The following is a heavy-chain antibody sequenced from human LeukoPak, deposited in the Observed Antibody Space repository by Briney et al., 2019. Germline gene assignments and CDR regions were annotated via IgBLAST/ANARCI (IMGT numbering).Heavy chain of an antibody. J-gene: IGHJ4*02. Sequence: ASVKVSCKASRYTITSYDINWVRQAPGQGLEWMGWINPNSGGTNYAQKFQGRVTMTRDTSISTAYMELSRLRSDDTAVYYCAKAVGALGYWGQGTLVTVSS. CDR1: RYTITSYD. CDR3: AKAVGALGY. V-gene: IGHV1-2*02. CDR2: INPNSGGT. D-gene: IGHD1-26*01.